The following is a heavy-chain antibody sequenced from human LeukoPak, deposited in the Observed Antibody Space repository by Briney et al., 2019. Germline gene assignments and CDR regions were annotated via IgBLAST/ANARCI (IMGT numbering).Heavy chain of an antibody. Sequence: KRSGPVLVKSTETLSLTCTVSDFSVNNDFMGVSWVRQPPGKALEWLAHIFSNDEKSYSPSLRSRLTISKDTSKSQVVLIMTDTDPADTATYYAYDVWGRGTMVTVSS. J-gene: IGHJ2*01. CDR3: YDV. CDR1: DFSVNNDFMG. V-gene: IGHV2-26*01. CDR2: IFSNDEK. D-gene: IGHD3-16*01.